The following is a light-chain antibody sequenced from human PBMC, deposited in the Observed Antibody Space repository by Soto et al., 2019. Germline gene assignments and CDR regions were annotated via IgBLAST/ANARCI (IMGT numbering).Light chain of an antibody. Sequence: QAVLTQAPSPTVTPGGRVTLTCAASTCAVTSGYFPNWFQQKHGQATRTLIYSTSNKHSRTPARFSGSPLGCKAARTLSGEKPEDEADYYGALYYGSGQGVFGGGTKLTVL. CDR2: STS. V-gene: IGLV7-43*01. J-gene: IGLJ2*01. CDR3: ALYYGSGQGV. CDR1: TCAVTSGYF.